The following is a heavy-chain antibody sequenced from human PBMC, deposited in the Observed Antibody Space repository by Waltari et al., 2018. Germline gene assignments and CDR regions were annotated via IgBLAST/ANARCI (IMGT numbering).Heavy chain of an antibody. CDR1: GFSFSEYG. V-gene: IGHV3-49*03. CDR2: LRSEAYGGTP. J-gene: IGHJ4*02. Sequence: EVQLVESGGRLVQPGRSLRLSCATSGFSFSEYGISWFRHVPGTGLEWGGFLRSEAYGGTPEYAASVRGRFTISRDDSKGLAYLQMNNLRTEDTAVYYCNGRDDYNGGHWGQGTLVTVSS. D-gene: IGHD4-4*01. CDR3: NGRDDYNGGH.